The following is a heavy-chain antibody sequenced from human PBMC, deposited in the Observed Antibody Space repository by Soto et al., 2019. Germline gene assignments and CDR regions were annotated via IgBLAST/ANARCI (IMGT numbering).Heavy chain of an antibody. Sequence: SETLSLTCSVSGGSISTSRSYWAWIRQPPGKGLEWLANIFYSGSTNYTPSLKSRVTISVDTSKNQFSLKLSSVTAADTAVYYCARETHCSGGSCYSGYWFDPWGQGTLVTVSS. D-gene: IGHD2-15*01. CDR1: GGSISTSRSY. CDR3: ARETHCSGGSCYSGYWFDP. CDR2: IFYSGST. J-gene: IGHJ5*02. V-gene: IGHV4-39*07.